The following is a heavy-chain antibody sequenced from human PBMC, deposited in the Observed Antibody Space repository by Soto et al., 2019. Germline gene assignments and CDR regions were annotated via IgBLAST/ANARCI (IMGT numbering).Heavy chain of an antibody. CDR1: GFTFSSHA. V-gene: IGHV3-23*01. D-gene: IGHD4-17*01. CDR3: AKGPYGDRGNYYGMDV. Sequence: GGSLRLSCAASGFTFSSHAMSWVRQAPGKGLEWVSAISSSSAIRYYADSVKGRFTVSRDNSKNTQYLEMNSLRAEDTAVYYCAKGPYGDRGNYYGMDVWGQGTTVTVSS. CDR2: ISSSSAIR. J-gene: IGHJ6*02.